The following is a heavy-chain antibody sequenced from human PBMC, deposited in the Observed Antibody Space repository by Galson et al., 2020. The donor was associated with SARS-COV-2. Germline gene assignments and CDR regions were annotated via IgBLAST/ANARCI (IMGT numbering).Heavy chain of an antibody. CDR1: GFTFSSYA. D-gene: IGHD2-8*01. Sequence: PGGSLRLSCAASGFTFSSYAMHWVRQPPGKGLEWVAVIPYDGSNKYYADSVKGRFTISRDNSKNTLYLQMNSLKAEDTAVYYCARDLLMVNPYYYYCGMDVWGQGTTVTVSS. CDR2: IPYDGSNK. J-gene: IGHJ6*02. V-gene: IGHV3-30-3*01. CDR3: ARDLLMVNPYYYYCGMDV.